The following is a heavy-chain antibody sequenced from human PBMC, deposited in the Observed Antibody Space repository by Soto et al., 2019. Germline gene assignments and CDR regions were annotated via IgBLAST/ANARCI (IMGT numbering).Heavy chain of an antibody. V-gene: IGHV1-58*01. Sequence: QVQLVQSGPEVKKPGTSVKVSCKASGITLTSSAVQWVRQARGQRPEWIGWIVVGSGNTNYAQKFQDRVTITRDMSTSTAYMELSSLRSEDTAVYYCAASRDCSGGSCYRFLGYWGQGTLVTVSS. J-gene: IGHJ4*02. D-gene: IGHD2-15*01. CDR3: AASRDCSGGSCYRFLGY. CDR2: IVVGSGNT. CDR1: GITLTSSA.